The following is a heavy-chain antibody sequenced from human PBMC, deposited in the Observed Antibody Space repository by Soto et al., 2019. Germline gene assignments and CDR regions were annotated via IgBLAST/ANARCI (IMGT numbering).Heavy chain of an antibody. J-gene: IGHJ5*02. V-gene: IGHV3-30-3*01. CDR3: ARDFYYYDSSGYYRESIWFDP. CDR2: ISYDGSNK. Sequence: GGSLRLSCAASGFTFSSYAMHWVRQAPGKGLEWVAVISYDGSNKYYADSVKGRFTISRDNSKNTLYLQMNSLRAEDTAVYYCARDFYYYDSSGYYRESIWFDPWGQGTLVTVSS. D-gene: IGHD3-22*01. CDR1: GFTFSSYA.